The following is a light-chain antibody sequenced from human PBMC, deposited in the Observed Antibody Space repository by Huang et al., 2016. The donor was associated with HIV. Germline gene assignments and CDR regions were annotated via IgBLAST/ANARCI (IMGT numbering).Light chain of an antibody. CDR2: DAS. CDR3: QQYNNWPRT. Sequence: DRVMTQSPLTLSVSPGERATLSCRASQSVSSNLAWYQQKPGQAPRLLIYDASTRATDVPARFSGSGSEIQFTLTISSLQSEDVAVYYCQQYNNWPRTFGQGTKLEIK. CDR1: QSVSSN. J-gene: IGKJ2*01. V-gene: IGKV3-15*01.